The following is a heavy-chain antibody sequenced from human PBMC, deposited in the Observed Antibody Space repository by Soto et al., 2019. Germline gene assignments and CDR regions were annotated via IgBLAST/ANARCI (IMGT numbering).Heavy chain of an antibody. CDR3: ARDAHFVVVTAIRALGY. Sequence: QVQLVQSGAEVKKPGASVKVSCKASGYTFTSYYMHWVRQAPGQGLEWMGIINPSGGSTSYAQKSQGRVTMTRDTSTSTVYMELSSLRSEDTAVYYCARDAHFVVVTAIRALGYWGHGTLVTVSS. J-gene: IGHJ4*01. V-gene: IGHV1-46*01. CDR2: INPSGGST. CDR1: GYTFTSYY. D-gene: IGHD2-21*02.